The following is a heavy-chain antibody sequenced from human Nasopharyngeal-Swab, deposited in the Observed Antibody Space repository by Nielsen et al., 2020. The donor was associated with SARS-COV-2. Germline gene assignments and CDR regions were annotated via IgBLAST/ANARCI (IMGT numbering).Heavy chain of an antibody. V-gene: IGHV1-46*01. D-gene: IGHD3-3*01. CDR2: INPSGGGT. CDR1: GYTFTSHY. Sequence: ASVKVSCQASGYTFTSHYMHWVRQAPGQGLEWMGIINPSGGGTTYAQKFQGRVTMTRDTSTSTVYMELSSLRSEDTAVYYCARSYYDFWSGYLEYYYGMDVWGQGTTVTVSS. CDR3: ARSYYDFWSGYLEYYYGMDV. J-gene: IGHJ6*02.